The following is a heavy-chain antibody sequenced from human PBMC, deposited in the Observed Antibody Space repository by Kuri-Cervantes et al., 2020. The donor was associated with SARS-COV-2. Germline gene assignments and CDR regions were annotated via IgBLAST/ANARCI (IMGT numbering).Heavy chain of an antibody. CDR3: ARDNVLFSGSGFDL. Sequence: SETLSLTCTVSGGSISSGDYYWSWIRQPPGRGLEWIGHIFYSGSTYYNPSLKSRVTISVDTSKNQLSLKLSSVTAADTAVYYCARDNVLFSGSGFDLWGQGILVTVSS. D-gene: IGHD1-26*01. V-gene: IGHV4-30-4*02. CDR1: GGSISSGDYY. J-gene: IGHJ4*02. CDR2: IFYSGST.